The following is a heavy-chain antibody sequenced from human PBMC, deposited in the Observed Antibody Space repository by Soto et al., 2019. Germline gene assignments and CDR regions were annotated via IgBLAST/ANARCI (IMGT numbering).Heavy chain of an antibody. D-gene: IGHD1-20*01. CDR1: GFSLTSPGMC. V-gene: IGHV2-70*13. J-gene: IGHJ6*02. CDR2: IERDDDDK. CDR3: ARSIRGPRRFNGMGV. Sequence: SGPTLVNPTETLTLTCTFSGFSLTSPGMCVSWIRQSPGKALEWLALIERDDDDKYYSTSLKTRLTISKDTRKNQVVLTMANMEPADTATYYCARSIRGPRRFNGMGVWGQGTTVTVS.